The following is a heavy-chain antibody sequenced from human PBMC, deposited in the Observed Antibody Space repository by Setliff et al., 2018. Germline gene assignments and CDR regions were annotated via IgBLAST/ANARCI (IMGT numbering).Heavy chain of an antibody. V-gene: IGHV4-61*09. CDR1: GGSINNGSYY. CDR3: AREAGTI. J-gene: IGHJ4*02. CDR2: IYTSGST. D-gene: IGHD1-1*01. Sequence: SETLSLTCTVSGGSINNGSYYWSWIRQPAGKGLEWIGHIYTSGSTNYNPSLKSRVTISIDTSKNQFSLKLSSVTAADTAVYYCAREAGTIWGQGTLVTVSS.